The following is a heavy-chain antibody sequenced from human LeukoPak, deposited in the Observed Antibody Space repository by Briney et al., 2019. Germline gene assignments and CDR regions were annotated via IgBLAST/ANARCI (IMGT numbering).Heavy chain of an antibody. CDR2: ISGSGGTF. CDR1: GFTFSSHS. V-gene: IGHV3-23*01. D-gene: IGHD4-17*01. J-gene: IGHJ4*02. Sequence: GALRLSCAASGFTFSSHSMSWVRQAPGKGLEWVSVISGSGGTFYYAVSVQGRFTISRDNSKNTLYLQMNSLKAEDTAVYYCARDNTVTKYYFDYWGQGTLVTVSS. CDR3: ARDNTVTKYYFDY.